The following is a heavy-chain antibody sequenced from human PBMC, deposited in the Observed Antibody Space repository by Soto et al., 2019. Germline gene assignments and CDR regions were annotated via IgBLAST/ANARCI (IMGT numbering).Heavy chain of an antibody. Sequence: PSETLSLSCAVYGGSFSGYYWSWIRQPPGKGLEWIGGIYYSGSTYYNPSLKSRVTISVDTSKNQFSLKLSSVTAADTAVYYCATLAAKPPLSDYWGQGTLVTVSS. CDR3: ATLAAKPPLSDY. D-gene: IGHD6-6*01. V-gene: IGHV4-34*01. J-gene: IGHJ4*02. CDR2: IYYSGST. CDR1: GGSFSGYY.